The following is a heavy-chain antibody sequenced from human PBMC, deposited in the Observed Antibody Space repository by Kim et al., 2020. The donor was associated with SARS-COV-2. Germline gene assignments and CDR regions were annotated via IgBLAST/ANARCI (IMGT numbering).Heavy chain of an antibody. D-gene: IGHD3-10*01. Sequence: GESLKISCKGSGYSFTSYWISWVRQMPGKGLEWMGRIDPSDSYTNYSPSFQGHVTISADKSISTAYLQWSSLKASDTAMYYCARPMGLRGGNYYYGMDVWGQGTTVTVSS. J-gene: IGHJ6*02. CDR1: GYSFTSYW. V-gene: IGHV5-10-1*01. CDR2: IDPSDSYT. CDR3: ARPMGLRGGNYYYGMDV.